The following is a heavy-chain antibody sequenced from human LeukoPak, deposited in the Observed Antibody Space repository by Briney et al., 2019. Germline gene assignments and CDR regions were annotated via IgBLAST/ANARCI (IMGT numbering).Heavy chain of an antibody. CDR3: ARSYGDYALGAFDI. D-gene: IGHD4-17*01. CDR2: IRYDGSNK. J-gene: IGHJ3*02. Sequence: GGSLRLSCAASGFIFSSYGMHWVRQAPGKGLEWVAFIRYDGSNKYYADSVKGRFTISRDNSKNTLYLQMNSLRAEDTAVYYCARSYGDYALGAFDIWGQGTMVTVSS. V-gene: IGHV3-30*02. CDR1: GFIFSSYG.